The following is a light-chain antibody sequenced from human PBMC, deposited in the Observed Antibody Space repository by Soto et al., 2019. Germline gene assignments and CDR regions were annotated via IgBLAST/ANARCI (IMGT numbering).Light chain of an antibody. J-gene: IGKJ4*01. CDR2: GAS. Sequence: EIVLTQSPATLSSFPGDRVTLSCRASQSVSSSYLAWYQQKPGQAPRLLIYGASSRATGIPDRFTGSGSGTDFTLTITSLQPEDFATYYCLQVNSFPLSFGGGTKVDIK. V-gene: IGKV3D-20*02. CDR1: QSVSSSY. CDR3: LQVNSFPLS.